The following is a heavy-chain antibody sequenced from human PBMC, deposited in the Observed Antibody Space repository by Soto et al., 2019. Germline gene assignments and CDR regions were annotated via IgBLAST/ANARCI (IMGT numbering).Heavy chain of an antibody. CDR2: IIPIFGTA. CDR1: RGSLTNYA. CDR3: ARASYSSGWTFDN. V-gene: IGHV1-69*13. J-gene: IGHJ4*02. Sequence: SVKVSFKASRGSLTNYAINWVRQAPGQGLEWMGGIIPIFGTASYAQKFQGRLTLTADESPGTAYMELSSLGSEDTAVYYCARASYSSGWTFDNWGQGTPVTVSS. D-gene: IGHD6-19*01.